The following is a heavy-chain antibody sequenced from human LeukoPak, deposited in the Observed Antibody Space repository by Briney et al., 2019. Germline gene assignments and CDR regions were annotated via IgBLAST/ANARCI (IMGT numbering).Heavy chain of an antibody. CDR3: ARSGYDFWSGYPLSYYYYMDV. V-gene: IGHV3-7*01. D-gene: IGHD3-3*01. Sequence: GESLKISCAASGFTFSSYWMSWVRQAPGKGLEWVANIKQDGSEKYYVDSVKGRFTISRDNAKNSLYLQMNSLRGEDTAVHYCARSGYDFWSGYPLSYYYYMDVWGKGTTVTVSS. CDR2: IKQDGSEK. CDR1: GFTFSSYW. J-gene: IGHJ6*03.